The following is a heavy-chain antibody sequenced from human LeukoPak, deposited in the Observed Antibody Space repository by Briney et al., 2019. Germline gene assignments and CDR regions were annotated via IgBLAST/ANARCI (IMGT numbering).Heavy chain of an antibody. D-gene: IGHD3-10*01. J-gene: IGHJ4*02. Sequence: PGGSLRLSCAASGFTFSSYAMSWVRQAPGKGLEWVSVTSGSSGNTNYADSVKRRFTISRDNYKHTLYLQMNSLRAEDTAIYYCARYSYGSGSYYGPFDYWGQGTLVTVSS. V-gene: IGHV3-23*01. CDR3: ARYSYGSGSYYGPFDY. CDR1: GFTFSSYA. CDR2: TSGSSGNT.